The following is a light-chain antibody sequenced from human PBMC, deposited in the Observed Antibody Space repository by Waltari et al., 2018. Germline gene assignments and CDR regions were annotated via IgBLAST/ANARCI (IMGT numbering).Light chain of an antibody. J-gene: IGLJ3*02. CDR3: VTWDDSLNGWV. Sequence: QSVVTQSPSASGAPGQRVTISCSGRHSNIGSNTVDWYQQLPGTAPKLLLFNNYPRPSGVPDRCAASKSGTSASLAISGLQSEDEAEYYCVTWDDSLNGWVFGGGTKLAVV. V-gene: IGLV1-44*01. CDR2: NNY. CDR1: HSNIGSNT.